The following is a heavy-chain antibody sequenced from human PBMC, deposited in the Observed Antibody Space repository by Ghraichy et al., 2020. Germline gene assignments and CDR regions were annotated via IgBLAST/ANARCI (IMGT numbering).Heavy chain of an antibody. CDR1: GDSISSGNSY. V-gene: IGHV4-61*02. J-gene: IGHJ4*02. CDR3: AGVGGFPEGGLRYYFCS. D-gene: IGHD3-16*01. CDR2: FHVSGRT. Sequence: SETLSLTCIVSGDSISSGNSYWSWIRQPAGKGLEWLRRFHVSGRTHYSPSPKSRASVSLDRSMNQLSLKLSAVTAADTAGDYCAGVGGFPEGGLRYYFCSWGQGRLVTV.